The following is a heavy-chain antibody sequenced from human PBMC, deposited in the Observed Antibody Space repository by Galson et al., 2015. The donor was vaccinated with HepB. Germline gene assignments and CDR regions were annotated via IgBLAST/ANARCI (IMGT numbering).Heavy chain of an antibody. CDR3: ARAAVAGTMYSNYFDY. J-gene: IGHJ4*02. D-gene: IGHD6-19*01. V-gene: IGHV3-74*01. CDR2: INSGGTST. Sequence: SLRLSCAASGFTFSSYWMHWVRQAPGKGLVWVSRINSGGTSTSYADSVKGRFTISRDNAKNTLYLQMNSLRAEDTAVYYCARAAVAGTMYSNYFDYWGQGTLVTVSS. CDR1: GFTFSSYW.